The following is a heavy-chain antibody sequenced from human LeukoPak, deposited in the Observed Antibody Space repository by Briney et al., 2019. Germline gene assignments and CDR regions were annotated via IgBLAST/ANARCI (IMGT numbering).Heavy chain of an antibody. CDR2: INDSGSA. CDR3: ARDRIAVAGYYMDV. CDR1: GGAFSGYY. Sequence: SETLSLTCAVYGGAFSGYYWTWIRQPPGKGLEWIGEINDSGSANYNPSLKSRVTISADTSKNQFSLKLSSVTAADTAVYYCARDRIAVAGYYMDVWGKGTTVTISS. V-gene: IGHV4-34*01. D-gene: IGHD6-19*01. J-gene: IGHJ6*03.